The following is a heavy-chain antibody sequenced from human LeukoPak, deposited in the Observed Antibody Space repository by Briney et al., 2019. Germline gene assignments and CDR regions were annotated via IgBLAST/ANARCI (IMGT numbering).Heavy chain of an antibody. J-gene: IGHJ5*02. Sequence: ASVKVSCKASGGTFSSYAISWVRQTPGQGLEWMGGIIPIFGTANYAQKFQGRVTITTDESTSTAYMELSSLRSEDTAVYYCASWHSSSWLNWFDPWGQGTLVTVSS. D-gene: IGHD6-13*01. CDR3: ASWHSSSWLNWFDP. CDR2: IIPIFGTA. V-gene: IGHV1-69*05. CDR1: GGTFSSYA.